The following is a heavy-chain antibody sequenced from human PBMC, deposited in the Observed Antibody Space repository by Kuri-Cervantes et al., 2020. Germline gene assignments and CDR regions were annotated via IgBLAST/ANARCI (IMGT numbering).Heavy chain of an antibody. CDR3: ASSYDYIWGSYHIGAFDI. Sequence: CAASGFTLDDYAMHWVRQAPGKGLEWVSGIRWNSGSIGYADSVKGRFTISRDNAKNSLYLQMNSLRAEDTAVYYCASSYDYIWGSYHIGAFDIWGQGTMVTVSS. V-gene: IGHV3-9*01. CDR2: IRWNSGSI. CDR1: GFTLDDYA. J-gene: IGHJ3*02. D-gene: IGHD3-16*02.